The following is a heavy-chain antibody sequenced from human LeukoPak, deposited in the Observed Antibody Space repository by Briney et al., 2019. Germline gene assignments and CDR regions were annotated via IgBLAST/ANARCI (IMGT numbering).Heavy chain of an antibody. CDR2: IYPGDSDT. V-gene: IGHV5-51*01. CDR3: ARPAQGGYYYYGMDV. D-gene: IGHD3-16*01. CDR1: GYSFTSYW. J-gene: IGHJ6*02. Sequence: GESLEISCKGSGYSFTSYWIGWVRQVPGKGLEWMGIIYPGDSDTRYSPSFQGQVTISADKSISTAYLQWSSLKASDTAMYYCARPAQGGYYYYGMDVWGQGTTVTVSS.